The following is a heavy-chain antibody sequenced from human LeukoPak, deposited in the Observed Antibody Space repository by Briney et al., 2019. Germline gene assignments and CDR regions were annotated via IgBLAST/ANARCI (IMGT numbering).Heavy chain of an antibody. V-gene: IGHV4-4*07. CDR1: GGSISSYY. D-gene: IGHD1-14*01. J-gene: IGHJ5*02. Sequence: SETLSLTCTVSGGSISSYYWSWIRQPAGKGLEWIGRIYTSGSTNYNPSLKSRVTMSVDTSKNQFSLKLSSVTAADTAVYYCARGRPYNVGLPPWFDPWGQGTLVTVSS. CDR3: ARGRPYNVGLPPWFDP. CDR2: IYTSGST.